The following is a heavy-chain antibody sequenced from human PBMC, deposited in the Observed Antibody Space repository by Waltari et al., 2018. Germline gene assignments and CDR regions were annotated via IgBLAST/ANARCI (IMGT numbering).Heavy chain of an antibody. Sequence: QVQLQESGPGLVRPSGTLSLTCAVSGGSISSRNWWSWVHQPPGKGLEWIGEIYHSGSTNNNPSLKSRVTISVDKSKNQFSLKLSSVTAADTAVYYCARDKYVDGHYYGMDVWGQGTTVTVSS. CDR3: ARDKYVDGHYYGMDV. J-gene: IGHJ6*02. CDR2: IYHSGST. V-gene: IGHV4-4*02. D-gene: IGHD3-16*01. CDR1: GGSISSRNW.